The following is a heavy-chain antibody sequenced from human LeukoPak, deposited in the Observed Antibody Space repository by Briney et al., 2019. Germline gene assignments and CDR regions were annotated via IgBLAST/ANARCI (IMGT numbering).Heavy chain of an antibody. D-gene: IGHD5/OR15-5a*01. CDR2: IYSGGTT. CDR3: ARGLRYFDY. CDR1: GFTVSTNS. J-gene: IGHJ4*02. V-gene: IGHV3-66*01. Sequence: GGSLRLSCAASGFTVSTNSVSWVRQAPGKGLEWVSVIYSGGTTYYADSVKGRFSISRDNSKNTLYLQMNSLRAEDTAVYYCARGLRYFDYWGQGTLVTVSS.